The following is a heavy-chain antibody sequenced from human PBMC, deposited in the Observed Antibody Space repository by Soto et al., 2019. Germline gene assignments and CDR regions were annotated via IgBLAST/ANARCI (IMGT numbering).Heavy chain of an antibody. CDR2: ISYDGSNK. CDR3: ARDGADYGDYLPDENWFDP. V-gene: IGHV3-30-3*01. Sequence: GGSLRLSCAASGFTFSSYAMHWVRQAPGKGLEWVAVISYDGSNKYYADSVKGRFTISRDNSKNTLYLQMNSLRAEDTAVYYCARDGADYGDYLPDENWFDPWGQGTLVTVSS. J-gene: IGHJ5*02. CDR1: GFTFSSYA. D-gene: IGHD4-17*01.